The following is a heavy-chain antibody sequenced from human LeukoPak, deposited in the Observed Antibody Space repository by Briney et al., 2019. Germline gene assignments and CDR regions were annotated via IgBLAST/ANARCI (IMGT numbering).Heavy chain of an antibody. Sequence: GGSLRLSCTASGFTFGDYAMSWVRQAPGKGLEWVGFIRSKAYGGTTEYAASVEGRFIISRDDSKSIAYLQMNSLKTEDTAVYYCSRGRLRCDYWGQGTLVTVSS. CDR2: IRSKAYGGTT. D-gene: IGHD4-17*01. J-gene: IGHJ4*02. V-gene: IGHV3-49*04. CDR3: SRGRLRCDY. CDR1: GFTFGDYA.